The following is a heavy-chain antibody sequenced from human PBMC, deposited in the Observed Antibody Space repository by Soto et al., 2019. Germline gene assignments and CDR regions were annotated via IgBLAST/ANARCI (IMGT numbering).Heavy chain of an antibody. CDR1: GFTFNNYA. J-gene: IGHJ6*02. CDR2: ISGSGGST. V-gene: IGHV3-23*01. D-gene: IGHD3-10*01. Sequence: PGGSLRLSCAASGFTFNNYAMTWVRQAPGKGLEWVSAISGSGGSTYYADSVRGRFTISRDNSKNTLYLQINSLRAEDTAIYYCAKDYYHGSGSYYGDYYGMGVWGQGTTVTVSS. CDR3: AKDYYHGSGSYYGDYYGMGV.